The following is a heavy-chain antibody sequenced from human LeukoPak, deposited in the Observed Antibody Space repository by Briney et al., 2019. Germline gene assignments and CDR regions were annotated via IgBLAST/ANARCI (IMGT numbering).Heavy chain of an antibody. V-gene: IGHV3-15*01. CDR3: TTHYYDSSGLDY. D-gene: IGHD3-22*01. CDR1: GFTFGNAW. CDR2: IKSKTDGGTT. Sequence: GGSLRLSCAASGFTFGNAWMSWVRQAPGKGLEWVGRIKSKTDGGTTDYAAPVKGRFTISGDDSKNTLYLQMNSLKTEDTAVYYCTTHYYDSSGLDYWGQGTLVTVSS. J-gene: IGHJ4*02.